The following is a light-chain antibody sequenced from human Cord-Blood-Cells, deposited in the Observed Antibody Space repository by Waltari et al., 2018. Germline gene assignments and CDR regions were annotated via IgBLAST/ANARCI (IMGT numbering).Light chain of an antibody. CDR3: SSYTSSSTFEWV. V-gene: IGLV2-14*01. J-gene: IGLJ3*02. Sequence: QSALTQPASVSGSPGQSITISCTGTSSDVGGYNYVSWYQQHPGKAPKLMIYDVSKRPSGGSNRLSGSKSGNTASLTISGLQAEDEADYYCSSYTSSSTFEWVFGGGTKLTVL. CDR1: SSDVGGYNY. CDR2: DVS.